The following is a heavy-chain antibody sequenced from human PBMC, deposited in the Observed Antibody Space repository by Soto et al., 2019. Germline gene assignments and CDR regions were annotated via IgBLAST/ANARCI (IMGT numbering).Heavy chain of an antibody. J-gene: IGHJ4*02. CDR3: GKDFTSDFWSGPGDS. CDR1: GFTFGSYA. V-gene: IGHV3-30-3*01. CDR2: ISKDGSDE. D-gene: IGHD3-3*01. Sequence: GGSLRLSCAASGFTFGSYAMHWVRQAPGKGLEWLAVISKDGSDEKYADSVKGRLTISRDNSKNTLYLQMNSLRPEDTAIYYCGKDFTSDFWSGPGDSWGQGTLVTVPS.